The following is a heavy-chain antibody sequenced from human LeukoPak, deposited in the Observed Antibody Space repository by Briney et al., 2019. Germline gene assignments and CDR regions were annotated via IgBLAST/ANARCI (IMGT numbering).Heavy chain of an antibody. V-gene: IGHV3-43*02. D-gene: IGHD5-18*01. CDR1: GFTFDDCA. Sequence: GGSLRLSCAASGFTFDDCAMHWVRQVPGKGLEWVSLISGDGDNTYYADSVKGRFTISRDNSQNSLYLQMNSLTTGDTALHYCAKEGSVDTSYYYGLDVWGQGTTVSVSS. CDR2: ISGDGDNT. J-gene: IGHJ6*02. CDR3: AKEGSVDTSYYYGLDV.